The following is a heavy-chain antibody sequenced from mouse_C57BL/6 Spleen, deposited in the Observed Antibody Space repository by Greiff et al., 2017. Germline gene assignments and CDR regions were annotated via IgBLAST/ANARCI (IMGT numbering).Heavy chain of an antibody. J-gene: IGHJ2*01. Sequence: QVQLQQSGPGLVQPSQSLSITCTVSGFSLTSYGVHWVRQSPGKGLEWLGVIWSGGSTDYNAAFISRLSISKDNSKSQVFFKMNSLQAEDTAIYYCARNNYGSSYFDYWGQGTTLTVSS. D-gene: IGHD1-1*01. V-gene: IGHV2-2*01. CDR1: GFSLTSYG. CDR3: ARNNYGSSYFDY. CDR2: IWSGGST.